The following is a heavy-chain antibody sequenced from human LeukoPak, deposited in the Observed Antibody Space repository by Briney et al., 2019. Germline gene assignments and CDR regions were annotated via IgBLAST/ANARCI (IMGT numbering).Heavy chain of an antibody. Sequence: GGSLRLSCAASGFTFSSYSMNCGRQAPGEGLEWVSYISSSSSTIYYADSVKGRFTISRDNAKNSLYLQMNSLRDEDTAVYYCARGELEPLDYWGQGTLVTVSS. CDR2: ISSSSSTI. CDR1: GFTFSSYS. J-gene: IGHJ4*02. D-gene: IGHD1-14*01. V-gene: IGHV3-48*02. CDR3: ARGELEPLDY.